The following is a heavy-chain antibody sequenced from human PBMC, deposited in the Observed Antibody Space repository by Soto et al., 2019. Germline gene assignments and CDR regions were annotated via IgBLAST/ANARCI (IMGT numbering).Heavy chain of an antibody. D-gene: IGHD5-18*01. CDR3: AKYYMVTRSPFDY. J-gene: IGHJ4*02. Sequence: PGGSLSLSCAASGFTFSSYAMSWVRQVPGKGLEWVSSITSTGDRAYYADSVKGRFTVSRDNSKNTLYLQMNSLRAEDTAVYYCAKYYMVTRSPFDYWGQGTLVTVS. CDR1: GFTFSSYA. V-gene: IGHV3-23*01. CDR2: ITSTGDRA.